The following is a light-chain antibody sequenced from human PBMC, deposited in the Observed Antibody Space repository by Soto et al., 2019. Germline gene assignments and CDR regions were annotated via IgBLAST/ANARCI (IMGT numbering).Light chain of an antibody. CDR3: TSYTGTSSPWV. V-gene: IGLV2-14*01. Sequence: QSALTQPASVSGSPGQSITISCAGTSSDVGAYNYVSWYQQHPRKAPKLMIYEVSNRPSGVSNRFSGSQSGSTASLTISGLQAEDEADYYCTSYTGTSSPWVFGGGTKLTV. CDR1: SSDVGAYNY. CDR2: EVS. J-gene: IGLJ3*02.